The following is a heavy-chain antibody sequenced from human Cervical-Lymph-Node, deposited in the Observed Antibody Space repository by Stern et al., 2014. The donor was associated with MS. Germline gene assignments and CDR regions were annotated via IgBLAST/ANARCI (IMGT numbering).Heavy chain of an antibody. V-gene: IGHV1-24*01. J-gene: IGHJ6*02. CDR2: FDPEDGAT. Sequence: QVQLVQSGAEVKKPWASVTVSCQVSGYTLTELSLPWVRQAPGQGLEWMGGFDPEDGATIYAQKFQGRVTMTEDTSTDTAYMELSSLRSEDTAVYYCATDRDDFRRGYSAPTKGYGLDVWGQGTTVTVTS. D-gene: IGHD3-3*01. CDR1: GYTLTELS. CDR3: ATDRDDFRRGYSAPTKGYGLDV.